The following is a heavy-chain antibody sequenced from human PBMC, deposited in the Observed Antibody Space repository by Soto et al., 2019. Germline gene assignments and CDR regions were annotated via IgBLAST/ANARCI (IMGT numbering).Heavy chain of an antibody. J-gene: IGHJ3*02. CDR1: GFTFSSYG. D-gene: IGHD2-15*01. CDR3: ASAGGLPGLDAFDI. CDR2: ISYDGSNK. Sequence: QVQLVESGGGVVQPGRSLRLSCAASGFTFSSYGMHWVRQAPGKGLEWVAVISYDGSNKYYADSVKGRFTISRDNSKNTLYLQMNSLRAGDTAVYYCASAGGLPGLDAFDIWGQGTMVTVSS. V-gene: IGHV3-30*03.